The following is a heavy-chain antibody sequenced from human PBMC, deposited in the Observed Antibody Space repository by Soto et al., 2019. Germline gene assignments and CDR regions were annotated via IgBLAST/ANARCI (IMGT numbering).Heavy chain of an antibody. Sequence: PGGSLRLSCAASGFTFSSYAMSWVRQAPGKGLEWVSAISGSGGSTYYADPVKGRFTISRDNSKNTLYLQMNSLRAEDTAVYYCAKGVQQWLPRAEYFQHWGQGTLVTVSS. D-gene: IGHD6-19*01. CDR2: ISGSGGST. CDR3: AKGVQQWLPRAEYFQH. V-gene: IGHV3-23*01. J-gene: IGHJ1*01. CDR1: GFTFSSYA.